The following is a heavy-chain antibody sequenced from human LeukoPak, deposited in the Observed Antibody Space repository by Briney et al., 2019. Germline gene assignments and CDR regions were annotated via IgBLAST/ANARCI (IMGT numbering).Heavy chain of an antibody. J-gene: IGHJ4*02. CDR2: ISGSGGST. CDR1: GFTFSSYA. D-gene: IGHD6-19*01. Sequence: GGSLRLSCAASGFTFSSYAMSWVRQAPGKGLEWVSAISGSGGSTYYADSVKGRFTISRDNAKKSLFLQMTSLRVEDTAVYYCARMGYSSGWLGWGQGTLVTVSS. CDR3: ARMGYSSGWLG. V-gene: IGHV3-23*01.